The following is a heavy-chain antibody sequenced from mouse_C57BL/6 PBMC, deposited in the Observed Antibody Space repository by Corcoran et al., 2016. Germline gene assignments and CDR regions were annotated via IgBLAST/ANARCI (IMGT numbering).Heavy chain of an antibody. D-gene: IGHD1-1*01. J-gene: IGHJ4*01. Sequence: EVQLQQSGPVLVKPGASVKMSCKASGYTFTDYYMNWVKQSHGKSLEWIGVINPYNGGTSYNQKFKGKATLTVDKSSSTAYMELNSLTSEDSAFYYCARVPYYGSSFYAMDYWGQGTSVTVSS. CDR2: INPYNGGT. CDR3: ARVPYYGSSFYAMDY. V-gene: IGHV1-19*01. CDR1: GYTFTDYY.